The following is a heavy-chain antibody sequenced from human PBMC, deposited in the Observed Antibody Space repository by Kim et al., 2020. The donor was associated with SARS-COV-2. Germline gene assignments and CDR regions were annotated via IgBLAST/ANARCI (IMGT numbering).Heavy chain of an antibody. D-gene: IGHD3-3*01. V-gene: IGHV3-21*01. CDR3: ARTVLINYDFWSGYYNDPGA. CDR2: ISSSSSYI. Sequence: GGSLGLSCAASGFTFSSYSMNWVRQAPGKGLEWVSSISSSSSYIYYADSVKGRFTISRDNAKNSLYLQMNSLRAEDTAVYYCARTVLINYDFWSGYYNDPGASGQGTLVTVSS. J-gene: IGHJ5*02. CDR1: GFTFSSYS.